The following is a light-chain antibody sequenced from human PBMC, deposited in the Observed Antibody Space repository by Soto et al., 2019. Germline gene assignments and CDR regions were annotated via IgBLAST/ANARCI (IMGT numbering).Light chain of an antibody. CDR3: PQYGSSGT. CDR2: GAS. CDR1: QSVSSSN. V-gene: IGKV3-20*01. Sequence: EIVLTKSPGTLSLSPVDRATLYFRASQSVSSSNLAWYQQKRGQSPRLLIYGASTRATGIPPRFSGSGSGTDFTLTISRLEPEEFAVYYCPQYGSSGTFGHGTKVDIK. J-gene: IGKJ1*01.